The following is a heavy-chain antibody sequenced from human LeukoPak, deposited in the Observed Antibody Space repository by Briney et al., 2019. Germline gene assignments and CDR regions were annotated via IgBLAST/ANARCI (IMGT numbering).Heavy chain of an antibody. D-gene: IGHD5-24*01. Sequence: PSETLSLTCTVSGGSISTYYWSWIRLPPGKGLGWIGYIYYSGSTNYNPSLKSRVTISVDTSKNQFSLKLSSVTAADTAVYYCARGSDGYRTAFDIWGQGTMVTVSS. J-gene: IGHJ3*02. CDR3: ARGSDGYRTAFDI. CDR2: IYYSGST. V-gene: IGHV4-59*01. CDR1: GGSISTYY.